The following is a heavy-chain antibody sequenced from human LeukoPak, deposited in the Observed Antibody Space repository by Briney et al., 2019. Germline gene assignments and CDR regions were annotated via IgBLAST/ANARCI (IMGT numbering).Heavy chain of an antibody. CDR1: GGSFSGYY. CDR2: INHSGST. J-gene: IGHJ4*02. CDR3: ARGQGPVNFDY. Sequence: SETLSLTCAVYGGSFSGYYWSWIRQPPGKGLEWIGEINHSGSTNYNPSLKSRVTISVDTSKNQFSLKLSSVTAADTAVYYCARGQGPVNFDYWGQGTLVTVSS. V-gene: IGHV4-34*01.